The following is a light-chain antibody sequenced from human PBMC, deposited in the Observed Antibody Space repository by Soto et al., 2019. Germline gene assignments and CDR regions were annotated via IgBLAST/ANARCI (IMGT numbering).Light chain of an antibody. Sequence: QSALTQPPSASGSPGQSVTISCTGSNSDVGGYNYVSWYQQYPGKAPKLIIYEVSQRPSGVPGRFSGSKSGNTASLTVSGLQAEDEADYYCSSYAGSNNVVFGTGTKVTVL. CDR1: NSDVGGYNY. J-gene: IGLJ1*01. V-gene: IGLV2-8*01. CDR3: SSYAGSNNVV. CDR2: EVS.